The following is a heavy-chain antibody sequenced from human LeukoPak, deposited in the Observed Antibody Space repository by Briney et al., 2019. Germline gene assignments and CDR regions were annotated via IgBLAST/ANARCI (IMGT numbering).Heavy chain of an antibody. D-gene: IGHD6-13*01. J-gene: IGHJ4*02. CDR2: ISAYNGNT. CDR1: GYTFTSYG. Sequence: ASVKVSCKASGYTFTSYGISWVRQAPGQGLEWMGWISAYNGNTNYAQKLQGRVTMTTDTSTSTAYMELRSLRSDDTAVYYCSAIVVGVAAAGTSDYWGQGTLVTVSS. CDR3: SAIVVGVAAAGTSDY. V-gene: IGHV1-18*01.